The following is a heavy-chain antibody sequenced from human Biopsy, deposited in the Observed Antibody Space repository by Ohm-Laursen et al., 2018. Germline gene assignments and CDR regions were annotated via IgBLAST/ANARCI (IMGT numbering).Heavy chain of an antibody. J-gene: IGHJ4*02. CDR2: FAPENGKT. CDR1: GYTLTALS. V-gene: IGHV1-24*01. Sequence: ASVTVSCKVSGYTLTALSMHWVRQAPGRGLEWMGGFAPENGKTIYAQKFQGRITMTEDTSTDTAYMELSSLRSEDTAVYYCAADINVWNVNYWGQGTQVTVSS. D-gene: IGHD1-1*01. CDR3: AADINVWNVNY.